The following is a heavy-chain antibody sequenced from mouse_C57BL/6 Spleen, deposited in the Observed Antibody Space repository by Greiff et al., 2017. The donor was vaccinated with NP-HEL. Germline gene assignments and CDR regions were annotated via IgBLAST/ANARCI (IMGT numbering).Heavy chain of an antibody. CDR1: GFTFSDYG. CDR3: ARRAQSYYFDY. D-gene: IGHD3-2*02. V-gene: IGHV5-17*01. J-gene: IGHJ2*01. Sequence: EVKLMESGGGLVKPGGSLKLSCAASGFTFSDYGMHWVRQAPEKGLEWVAYISNGSSTIYYADTVKGRFTISRDKAKNTLFLQMTSLRSEDTAMYYCARRAQSYYFDYWGQGTTLTVSS. CDR2: ISNGSSTI.